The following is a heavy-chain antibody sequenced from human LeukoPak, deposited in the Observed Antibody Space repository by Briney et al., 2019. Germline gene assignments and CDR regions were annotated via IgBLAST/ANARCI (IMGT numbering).Heavy chain of an antibody. CDR3: ARVHYYDSSGYLTPPTFDY. Sequence: SETLSLTCAVYGGSFSGYYWSWIRQPPGKGLEWIGEINHSGSTNYNPSLKSRVTISVDTSKNQFSLKLSSVTAADTAVYYCARVHYYDSSGYLTPPTFDYWGQGTLVTVSS. CDR2: INHSGST. D-gene: IGHD3-22*01. CDR1: GGSFSGYY. V-gene: IGHV4-34*01. J-gene: IGHJ4*02.